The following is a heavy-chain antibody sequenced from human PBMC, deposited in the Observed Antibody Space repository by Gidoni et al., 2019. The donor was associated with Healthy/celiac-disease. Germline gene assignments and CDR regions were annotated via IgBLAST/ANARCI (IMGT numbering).Heavy chain of an antibody. D-gene: IGHD1-26*01. CDR2: INPSGGST. CDR1: GYTFTSYY. J-gene: IGHJ4*02. V-gene: IGHV1-46*01. CDR3: AREVIVGATTPHTPYYFDY. Sequence: QVQLVQSGAEVKKPGASVKVSCKASGYTFTSYYMHWVRQAPGQGLEWMGIINPSGGSTSYEQKFQGRVTMTRDTSTSTVYMELSSLRSEDTAVYYCAREVIVGATTPHTPYYFDYWGQGTLVTVSS.